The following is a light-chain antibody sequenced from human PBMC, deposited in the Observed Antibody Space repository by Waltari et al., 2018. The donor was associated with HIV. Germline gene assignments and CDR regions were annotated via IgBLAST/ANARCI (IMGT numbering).Light chain of an antibody. V-gene: IGLV1-44*01. J-gene: IGLJ3*02. CDR3: AAWDDSLNGWV. CDR1: SSNIGSTI. CDR2: SNN. Sequence: QSLLTQPPSASGTPGPRVTVPCSVSSSNIGSTIVNWYQQLPGTAPKLLTYSNNQLPSGVPDRFSGSKSGTSASLAISGLQAEDEADYYCAAWDDSLNGWVFGGGTKLTVL.